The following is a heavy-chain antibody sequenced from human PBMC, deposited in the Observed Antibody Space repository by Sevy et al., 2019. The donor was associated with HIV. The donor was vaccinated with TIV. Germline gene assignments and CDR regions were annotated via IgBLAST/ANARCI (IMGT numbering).Heavy chain of an antibody. J-gene: IGHJ4*02. CDR1: GFTFSSYA. V-gene: IGHV3-30-3*01. Sequence: GGSLRLSCAASGFTFSSYAMHWVRQAPGKGLEWVAVISYDGSNKYYADSVKGRFTISRDSSRSMLYLQMSSLRPEDTGVYFCAKDMVDCSGGTCYSGAVSPFESWGQGTLVTVSS. CDR3: AKDMVDCSGGTCYSGAVSPFES. D-gene: IGHD2-15*01. CDR2: ISYDGSNK.